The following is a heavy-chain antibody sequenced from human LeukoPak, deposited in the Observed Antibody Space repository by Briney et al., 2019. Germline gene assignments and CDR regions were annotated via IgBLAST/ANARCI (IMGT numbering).Heavy chain of an antibody. V-gene: IGHV4-59*08. D-gene: IGHD6-19*01. CDR3: ARLIAVAGWFDP. CDR1: GGSISSYY. Sequence: SETLSLTCTVSGGSISSYYWSWIRQPPGKGLEWIGYIYYSGSTNYNPSLKSRVTISVDTSKNQFFLKLSSVTAADTAVYYCARLIAVAGWFDPWGQGTLVTVSS. J-gene: IGHJ5*02. CDR2: IYYSGST.